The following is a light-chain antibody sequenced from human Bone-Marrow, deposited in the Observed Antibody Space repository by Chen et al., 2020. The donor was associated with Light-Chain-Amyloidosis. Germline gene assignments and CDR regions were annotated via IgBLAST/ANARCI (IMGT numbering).Light chain of an antibody. J-gene: IGLJ1*01. CDR1: KLGSKG. CDR3: QVWDSTSDHV. V-gene: IGLV3-12*02. Sequence: SYELTQSHSVSVATAQMARITCGGKKLGSKGVRWSQEKPGQDPGLVINSDTKRPAGIPERFSGSNPGNTATLTGSRVEAGVEADHYCQVWDSTSDHVFGTGTKVTVL. CDR2: SDT.